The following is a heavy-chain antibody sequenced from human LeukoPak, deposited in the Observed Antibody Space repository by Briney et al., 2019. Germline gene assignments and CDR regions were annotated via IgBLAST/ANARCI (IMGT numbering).Heavy chain of an antibody. Sequence: SETLSLTCTVSSGSISSYYWSWIRQSPVKGLEWIGYIFPSGSAYYNPSLEGRVTISLDTSENQFSMRLSSVTAADTAVYYCARRNHYFYYMDVWGKGTTVTVSS. CDR1: SGSISSYY. V-gene: IGHV4-4*09. CDR2: IFPSGSA. CDR3: ARRNHYFYYMDV. J-gene: IGHJ6*03.